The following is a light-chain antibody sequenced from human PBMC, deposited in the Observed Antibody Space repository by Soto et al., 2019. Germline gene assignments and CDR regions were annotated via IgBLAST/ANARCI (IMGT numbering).Light chain of an antibody. J-gene: IGKJ1*01. CDR3: RQDYNYPRT. CDR2: AAS. Sequence: AIQMTQSPSSLSASVGDRVTITCRSSQGIRNDLGWYQQKSGKAPKLLIYAASNLQRGVPSRFSGRVSGTDCTLTISSMQPEDFATYFCRQDYNYPRTFGQGTRVEI. CDR1: QGIRND. V-gene: IGKV1-6*01.